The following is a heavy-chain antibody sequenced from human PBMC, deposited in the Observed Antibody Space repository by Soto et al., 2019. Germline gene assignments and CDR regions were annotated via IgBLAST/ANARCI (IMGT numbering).Heavy chain of an antibody. CDR3: ARFLTGSYYQLHY. CDR2: INAGNGDT. CDR1: GFTFSSYG. V-gene: IGHV1-3*01. J-gene: IGHJ4*02. Sequence: QVPLVQSGAEVKEPGASVRLSCKAFGFTFSSYGIHWVRQAPGQGLEWMGWINAGNGDTYYSQKFQGRVAISTNSSASTAYMELRSLRSEDTGVYYCARFLTGSYYQLHYWGQGSLVTVSS. D-gene: IGHD1-26*01.